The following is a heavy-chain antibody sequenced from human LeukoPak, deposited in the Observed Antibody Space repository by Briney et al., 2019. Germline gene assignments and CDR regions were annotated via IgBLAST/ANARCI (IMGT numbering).Heavy chain of an antibody. Sequence: GGSLRLSCAASGFTFSSYAMSWVRQAPGKGLEWVSALSGSGGSTYYADSVKGRFTISRDNSKNTLYLQMNSLRAEDTAVYYCAKVSAMVFTFDYWGQGTLVTVSS. V-gene: IGHV3-23*01. D-gene: IGHD5-18*01. CDR2: LSGSGGST. CDR1: GFTFSSYA. J-gene: IGHJ4*02. CDR3: AKVSAMVFTFDY.